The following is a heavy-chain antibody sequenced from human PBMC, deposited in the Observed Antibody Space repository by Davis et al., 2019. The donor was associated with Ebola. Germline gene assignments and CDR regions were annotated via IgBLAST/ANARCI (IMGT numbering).Heavy chain of an antibody. Sequence: PSELSLTSTVSGDSTNTIGYYWGWIRPPPGKGLEWIGTIYYSGSTYYNPSRKSRVTISVDASKNLFSLMLTSVTAANTAGYYCARQRAAPAGHRDFDYWGQGALGTVSS. CDR1: GDSTNTIGYY. D-gene: IGHD6-19*01. CDR3: ARQRAAPAGHRDFDY. J-gene: IGHJ4*02. V-gene: IGHV4-39*01. CDR2: IYYSGST.